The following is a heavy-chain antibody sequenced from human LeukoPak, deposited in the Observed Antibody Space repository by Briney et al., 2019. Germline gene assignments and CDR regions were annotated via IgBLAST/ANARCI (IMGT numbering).Heavy chain of an antibody. CDR3: VKEQLDY. CDR2: IYSGGST. Sequence: GGSLRLSCAASGFTVSSNYMNWVRQAPGKGLEWVSIIYSGGSTYYADSVKGRFTISRDNSKNTLYLQMSSLRAEDTAVYYCVKEQLDYWGQGTLVTVSS. V-gene: IGHV3-53*05. D-gene: IGHD5-18*01. J-gene: IGHJ4*02. CDR1: GFTVSSNY.